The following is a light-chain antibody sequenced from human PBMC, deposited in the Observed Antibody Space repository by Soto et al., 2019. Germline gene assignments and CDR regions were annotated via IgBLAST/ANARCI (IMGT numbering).Light chain of an antibody. V-gene: IGKV2-40*01. CDR1: QSLLDSDDGNSY. J-gene: IGKJ1*01. CDR3: MQRKEFPWT. Sequence: DIVMTQTPLSLPVTPGEPASISCRSSQSLLDSDDGNSYLDWFQQRPGQSPQLLIYKVSSLASGVPDRFSGNGSGTDFTLKISRVEAEDVGVYYCMQRKEFPWTFGQGTKVDIK. CDR2: KVS.